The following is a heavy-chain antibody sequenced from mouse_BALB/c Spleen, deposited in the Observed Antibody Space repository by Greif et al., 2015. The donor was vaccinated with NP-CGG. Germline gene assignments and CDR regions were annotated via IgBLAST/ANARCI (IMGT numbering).Heavy chain of an antibody. V-gene: IGHV1-84*02. J-gene: IGHJ4*01. CDR2: IYPGSGNT. CDR3: ARRTGTEAMDY. CDR1: GYTLTDYY. Sequence: QVQLQQSGPELVKPGASVKISCKASGYTLTDYYINWVKQKPGQGLEWIGWIYPGSGNTKYNEKFKGKATLTVDTSSSTVYTQLSSLTSEDTAVYFCARRTGTEAMDYWGQGTSVTVSS. D-gene: IGHD4-1*01.